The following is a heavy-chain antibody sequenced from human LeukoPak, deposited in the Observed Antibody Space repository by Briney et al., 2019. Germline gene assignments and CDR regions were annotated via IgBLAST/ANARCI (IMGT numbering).Heavy chain of an antibody. CDR3: ARAAADWFDP. CDR1: GDSFSLYY. J-gene: IGHJ5*02. Sequence: SETLSLTCTVSGDSFSLYYWSWIRQPAGKGLEWIGRIYTSGSTNYNPSLKRRITMSVDTSKNQFSLDLSSVTAADTAVYYCARAAADWFDPWGQGTLVTVSS. CDR2: IYTSGST. V-gene: IGHV4-4*07. D-gene: IGHD6-13*01.